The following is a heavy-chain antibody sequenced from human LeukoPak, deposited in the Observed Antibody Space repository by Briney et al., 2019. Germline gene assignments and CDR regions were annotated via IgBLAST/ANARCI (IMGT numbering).Heavy chain of an antibody. CDR1: GYTFTSYG. CDR3: ARDTSIAARRPADY. V-gene: IGHV1-18*01. J-gene: IGHJ4*02. Sequence: ASVKVSCKASGYTFTSYGISWVRQAPGQGLEWIGWISAYNGNTNYAQKLQGRVTMTTDTSTSTAYMELRSLRSDDTAVYYCARDTSIAARRPADYWGQGTLVTVSS. CDR2: ISAYNGNT. D-gene: IGHD6-6*01.